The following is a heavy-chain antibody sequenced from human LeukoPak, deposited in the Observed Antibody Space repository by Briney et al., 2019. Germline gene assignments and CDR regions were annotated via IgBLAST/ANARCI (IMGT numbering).Heavy chain of an antibody. CDR3: ARVGVYSSSWYFDL. Sequence: PSETLSLTCAVYGGSFSGYYWSWIRQPPGKGLEWIGEINHSGSTNYNPSLKRRVTISVDTSKNQFSLKLSSVTAADTAVYYCARVGVYSSSWYFDLWGRGTLVTVSS. D-gene: IGHD6-13*01. V-gene: IGHV4-34*01. J-gene: IGHJ2*01. CDR2: INHSGST. CDR1: GGSFSGYY.